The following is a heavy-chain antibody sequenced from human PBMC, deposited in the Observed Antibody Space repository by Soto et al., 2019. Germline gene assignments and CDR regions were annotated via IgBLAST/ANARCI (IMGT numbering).Heavy chain of an antibody. CDR3: AKDYASNDFWSGYHDY. V-gene: IGHV3-30*18. D-gene: IGHD3-3*01. CDR1: GFTFSSYG. Sequence: PGGSLRLSCAASGFTFSSYGMHWVRQAPGKGLEWVAVISYDGSNKYYADPVKGRFTISRDNSKNTLYLQMNSLRAEDTAVFYCAKDYASNDFWSGYHDYWGQGTLVTVSS. J-gene: IGHJ4*02. CDR2: ISYDGSNK.